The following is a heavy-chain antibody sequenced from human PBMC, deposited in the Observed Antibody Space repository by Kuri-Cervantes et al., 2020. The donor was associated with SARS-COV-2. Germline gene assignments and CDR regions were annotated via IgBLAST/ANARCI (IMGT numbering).Heavy chain of an antibody. CDR3: VRQMMSSITIFGVVITRNWFDP. D-gene: IGHD3-3*01. CDR1: GGSISSSSYY. Sequence: SETLSLTCTVSGGSISSSSYYWGWIRQPPGKGLEWIGSIYYSGSTYYNPSLKSRVTISVDTSKNQFSLKLSSVTAADTAVYYCVRQMMSSITIFGVVITRNWFDPWGQGTRVTVSS. V-gene: IGHV4-39*01. CDR2: IYYSGST. J-gene: IGHJ5*02.